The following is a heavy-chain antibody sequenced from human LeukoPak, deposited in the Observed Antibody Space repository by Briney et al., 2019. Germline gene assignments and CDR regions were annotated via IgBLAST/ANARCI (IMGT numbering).Heavy chain of an antibody. V-gene: IGHV4-39*01. J-gene: IGHJ4*02. D-gene: IGHD2-15*01. CDR1: GGSFSTYY. Sequence: SETLSLTCAVCGGSFSTYYWGWIRQPPGKGLEWIGSIYYSGSTYYNPSLKSRVTISVDTSKNQFSLKLSSVTAADTAVYFCARQSVVVVAADFDYWGQGTLVTVSS. CDR2: IYYSGST. CDR3: ARQSVVVVAADFDY.